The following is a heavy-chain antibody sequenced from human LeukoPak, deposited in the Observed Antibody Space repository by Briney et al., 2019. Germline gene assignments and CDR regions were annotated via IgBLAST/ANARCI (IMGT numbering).Heavy chain of an antibody. V-gene: IGHV1-8*01. Sequence: ASVKVSCKASGYTFTSYDINWVRQATGQGLEWMGWMNPNSGNTGYAQKFQGRVTMTRNTSISTAYMELSSLRSEDTAVYYCAREGTYYYDSSGYLGPDYWGQGTLVTVSS. CDR1: GYTFTSYD. D-gene: IGHD3-22*01. CDR2: MNPNSGNT. J-gene: IGHJ4*02. CDR3: AREGTYYYDSSGYLGPDY.